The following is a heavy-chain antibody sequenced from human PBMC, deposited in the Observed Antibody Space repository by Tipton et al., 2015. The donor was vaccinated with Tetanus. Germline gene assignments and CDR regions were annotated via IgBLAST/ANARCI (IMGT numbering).Heavy chain of an antibody. Sequence: SLRLSCTASGFTFGDYAMSWFRQAPGKGLEWVGFIRSKAYGGTAEYAASVKGRFTISRDDSKSIAHLQMNSLKTEDTAVYYCTRAEVTIFGVVTEFDYWGQGTLVTVSS. D-gene: IGHD3-3*01. CDR2: IRSKAYGGTA. CDR3: TRAEVTIFGVVTEFDY. J-gene: IGHJ4*02. V-gene: IGHV3-49*03. CDR1: GFTFGDYA.